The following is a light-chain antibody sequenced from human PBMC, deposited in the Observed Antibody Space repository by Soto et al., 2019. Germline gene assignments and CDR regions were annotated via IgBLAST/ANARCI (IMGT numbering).Light chain of an antibody. J-gene: IGKJ5*01. Sequence: EIQMTQSPSSLSTSIGDRVTITCRASQRINIYLNWYRQKPGKAPELLIYSASNLQSGVPSRFSGSGSGTDFTLTISGLQPEDFATYYCQQSFSTPTFGQGTRLEIK. CDR2: SAS. CDR1: QRINIY. CDR3: QQSFSTPT. V-gene: IGKV1-39*01.